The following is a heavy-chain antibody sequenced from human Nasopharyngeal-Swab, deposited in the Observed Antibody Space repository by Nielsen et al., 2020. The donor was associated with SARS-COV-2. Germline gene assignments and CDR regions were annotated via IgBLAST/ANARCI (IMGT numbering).Heavy chain of an antibody. CDR2: ISGSGHRT. J-gene: IGHJ4*02. D-gene: IGHD3-3*01. Sequence: GESLKISCVASGFTFSSCAMTLVRQAPGKGLQWLSTISGSGHRTYYADSVKGRFTISRDNSQNTLYLQMNSLRAEDTAVYYCAKDFRHNYDYWSGYFTNWGQGTLVTVSS. CDR3: AKDFRHNYDYWSGYFTN. CDR1: GFTFSSCA. V-gene: IGHV3-23*01.